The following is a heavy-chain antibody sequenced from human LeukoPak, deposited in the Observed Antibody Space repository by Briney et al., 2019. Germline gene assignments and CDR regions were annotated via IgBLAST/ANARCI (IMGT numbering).Heavy chain of an antibody. CDR1: GFTFSSYS. Sequence: GGSLRLSCAASGFTFSSYSMNWVRQAPGKGLEWVSYISSSSSTIYYADSVKGRFTISRDNAKNSLYLQMNSLRDEDTAVYYCASHDYGDYVPFDYWGQGTLVTVSS. V-gene: IGHV3-48*02. D-gene: IGHD4-17*01. J-gene: IGHJ4*02. CDR3: ASHDYGDYVPFDY. CDR2: ISSSSSTI.